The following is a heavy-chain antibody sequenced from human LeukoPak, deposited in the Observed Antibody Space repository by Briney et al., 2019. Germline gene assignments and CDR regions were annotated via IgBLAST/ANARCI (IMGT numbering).Heavy chain of an antibody. Sequence: SETLSLTCTVSSGSISSYNWSWIRQPPGKGLEWIGYIHYSGSTNYNPSLKSRVSISVETSKSQFYLKLSSVTAADTAVYYCARGEWFGELLWLVWGQGTLVTVSS. D-gene: IGHD3-10*01. V-gene: IGHV4-59*01. J-gene: IGHJ4*02. CDR3: ARGEWFGELLWLV. CDR1: SGSISSYN. CDR2: IHYSGST.